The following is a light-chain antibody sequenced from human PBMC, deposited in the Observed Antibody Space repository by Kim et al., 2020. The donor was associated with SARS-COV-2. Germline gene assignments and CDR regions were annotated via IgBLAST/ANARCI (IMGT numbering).Light chain of an antibody. V-gene: IGKV3-20*01. CDR3: QQYGAS. CDR1: QSFVSSQ. CDR2: GAS. Sequence: TLALSPWERATLSCRASQSFVSSQLAWYQQRPGQPPRLLIYGASSRATGIPDRFSGSGSGTEFTLTISRLEPEDFAVYYCQQYGASFGQGTKLEI. J-gene: IGKJ2*01.